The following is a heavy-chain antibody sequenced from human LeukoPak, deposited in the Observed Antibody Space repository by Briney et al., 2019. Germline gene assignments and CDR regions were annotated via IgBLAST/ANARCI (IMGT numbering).Heavy chain of an antibody. J-gene: IGHJ6*02. CDR1: GFTFSSYA. CDR2: IYTSGST. D-gene: IGHD2-15*01. CDR3: ARDGGGRAYYYGMDV. Sequence: KAGGSLRLSCAASGFTFSSYAMSWIRQPAGKGLEWIGRIYTSGSTNYNPSLKSRVTMSVDTSKNQFSLKLSSVTAADTAVCYCARDGGGRAYYYGMDVWGQGTTVTVSS. V-gene: IGHV4-4*07.